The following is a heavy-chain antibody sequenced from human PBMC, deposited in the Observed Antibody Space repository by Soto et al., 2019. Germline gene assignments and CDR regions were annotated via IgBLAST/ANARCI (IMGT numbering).Heavy chain of an antibody. CDR1: GYTFTGYY. J-gene: IGHJ6*02. V-gene: IGHV1-2*04. Sequence: GPPVKVSCKASGYTFTGYYMHWVRQAPGQGLEWMGWINPNSGGTNYAQKFQGWVTMTRDTSISTAYMELSRLRSDDTAVYYCARVSSSSTNRYYYGMDVRGQGTTVTVSS. CDR2: INPNSGGT. D-gene: IGHD6-6*01. CDR3: ARVSSSSTNRYYYGMDV.